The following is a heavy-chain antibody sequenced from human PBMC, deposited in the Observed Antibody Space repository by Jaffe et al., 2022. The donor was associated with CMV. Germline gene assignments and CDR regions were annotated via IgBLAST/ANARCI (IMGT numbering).Heavy chain of an antibody. Sequence: EVQLVESGGGLVQPGRSLRLSCTASGFTFGDYAMSWVRQAPGKGLEWVGFIRSKAYGGTTEYAASVKGRFTISRDDSKSIAYLQMNSLKTEDTAVYYCTRVDYDYGDYGMDYYYYMDVWGKGTTVTVSS. CDR3: TRVDYDYGDYGMDYYYYMDV. J-gene: IGHJ6*03. CDR2: IRSKAYGGTT. D-gene: IGHD4-17*01. V-gene: IGHV3-49*04. CDR1: GFTFGDYA.